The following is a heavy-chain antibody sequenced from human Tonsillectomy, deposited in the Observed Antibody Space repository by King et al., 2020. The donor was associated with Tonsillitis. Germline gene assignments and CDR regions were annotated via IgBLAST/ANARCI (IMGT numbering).Heavy chain of an antibody. D-gene: IGHD3-10*01. V-gene: IGHV3-23*04. Sequence: VQLVESGGGLVQPGGSLRLSCAASGFTFSSYAMSWVRQAPGKGLEWVSAISGSGGSTYYADSVKGRFTISRDNSKNTLYLQMNSLRAEDTAVYYCAKDLQEDEDVLLWFEDYYYGMDVWGQGTTVTVSS. CDR3: AKDLQEDEDVLLWFEDYYYGMDV. CDR1: GFTFSSYA. CDR2: ISGSGGST. J-gene: IGHJ6*02.